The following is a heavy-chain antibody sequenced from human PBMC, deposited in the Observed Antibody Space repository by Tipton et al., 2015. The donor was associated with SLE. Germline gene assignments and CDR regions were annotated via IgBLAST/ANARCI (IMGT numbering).Heavy chain of an antibody. CDR2: IKEDGSEK. CDR1: GFTFSNYW. Sequence: SLRLSCAASGFTFSNYWMGWARQAPGKGLEWVANIKEDGSEKYYLDSVKGRFTISRDNAKSSLYLQMNSLRAEDTAVYFCAREIGGQTHVGDYWGQGTLVTVSS. V-gene: IGHV3-7*01. CDR3: AREIGGQTHVGDY. J-gene: IGHJ4*02. D-gene: IGHD1-26*01.